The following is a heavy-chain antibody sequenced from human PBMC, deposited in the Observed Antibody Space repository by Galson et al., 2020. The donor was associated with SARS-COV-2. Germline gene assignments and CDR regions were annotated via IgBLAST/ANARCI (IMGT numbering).Heavy chain of an antibody. CDR3: ARGAVVVPAATYFDY. J-gene: IGHJ4*02. CDR1: GGSISRYY. V-gene: IGHV4-59*01. Sequence: SETLSLTCTVSGGSISRYYWSWIRQPPGKGLEWIGYIYYSGSTNYNPSLKSRVTISVDTSKNQFSLKLSSVTAADTAVYYCARGAVVVPAATYFDYWGQGTLVTVSS. CDR2: IYYSGST. D-gene: IGHD2-2*01.